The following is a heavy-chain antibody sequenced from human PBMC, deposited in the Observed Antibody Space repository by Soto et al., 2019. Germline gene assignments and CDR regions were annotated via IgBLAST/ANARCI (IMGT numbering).Heavy chain of an antibody. V-gene: IGHV3-15*07. CDR2: VKSKNDGGTT. J-gene: IGHJ4*01. D-gene: IGHD3-22*01. CDR3: TTDSYITMIIVRFDY. Sequence: GSLRLSCAASGFTFSNAWINWVRQTPGRGLEWVGRVKSKNDGGTTDFAAPVKGRFAISRDDSRNMVYLEINSLKTEDTAMYYSTTDSYITMIIVRFDYWGPGTLVTVS. CDR1: GFTFSNAW.